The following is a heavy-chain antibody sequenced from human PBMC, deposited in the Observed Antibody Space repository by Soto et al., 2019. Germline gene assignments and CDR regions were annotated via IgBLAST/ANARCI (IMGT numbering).Heavy chain of an antibody. Sequence: PSETLSLTCTVSGGSISSSSYYWGWIRQPPGKGLEWIGSIYYSGSTYYNPSLKSRVTISVDTSKNQFSLTLSSVTAADTAVYYCARLLRHNYYGMDVWGQGTTVTVSS. V-gene: IGHV4-39*01. J-gene: IGHJ6*02. CDR3: ARLLRHNYYGMDV. CDR1: GGSISSSSYY. D-gene: IGHD5-12*01. CDR2: IYYSGST.